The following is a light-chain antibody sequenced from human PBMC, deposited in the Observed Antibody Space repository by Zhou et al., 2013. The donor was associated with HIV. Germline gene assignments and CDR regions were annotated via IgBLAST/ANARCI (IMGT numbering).Light chain of an antibody. J-gene: IGKJ3*01. Sequence: DIMMTQSPLSLPVTPGEPASISCRSSQSLLHSNGYNYLSWYVQKPGQSPQLLIYLGSNRASGVPDRFSGSGSGTDFTLTISRVEAEDVGVYYCMQALEGFTFGRGTKVDVK. CDR3: MQALEGFT. CDR1: QSLLHSNGYNY. V-gene: IGKV2-28*01. CDR2: LGS.